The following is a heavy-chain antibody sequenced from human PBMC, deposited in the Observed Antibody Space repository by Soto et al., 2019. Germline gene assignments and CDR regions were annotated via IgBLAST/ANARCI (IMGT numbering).Heavy chain of an antibody. CDR1: GYTFTSYG. Sequence: QVQLVQSGAEVKKPGASVKVSCKASGYTFTSYGISWVRQAPGQGLECMGWISAYNGNTNYAQSLQGRGNMTPDTSTGKAYMGLRSLRSDDTAVYYCARVIHGNGKWFDPWGQGTLVTVSS. J-gene: IGHJ5*02. V-gene: IGHV1-18*04. D-gene: IGHD2-21*01. CDR3: ARVIHGNGKWFDP. CDR2: ISAYNGNT.